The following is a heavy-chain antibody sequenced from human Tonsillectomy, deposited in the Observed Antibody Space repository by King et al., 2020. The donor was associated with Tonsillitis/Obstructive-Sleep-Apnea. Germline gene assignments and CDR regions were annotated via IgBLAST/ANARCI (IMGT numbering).Heavy chain of an antibody. CDR3: ARHEAVLTIFDY. Sequence: QLVQSGAEVIKPGESLKISCKGSGYRFTSYWVCWGLQMPGKGLEWWWILSPGASVTRNIPSFQGQVTISADKSISTAYLQLSSLKASDTAIYFCARHEAVLTIFDYWGQGTLVTVSS. V-gene: IGHV5-51*01. CDR1: GYRFTSYW. J-gene: IGHJ4*02. D-gene: IGHD4/OR15-4a*01. CDR2: LSPGASVT.